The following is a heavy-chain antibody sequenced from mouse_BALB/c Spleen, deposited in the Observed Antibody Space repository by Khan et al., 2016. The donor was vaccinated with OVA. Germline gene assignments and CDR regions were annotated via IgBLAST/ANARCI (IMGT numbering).Heavy chain of an antibody. Sequence: QVQLKESGAELMMPGASVTISCKATGYTFSMYWIEWVKQRPGHGLEWIGDILPGSGATNNNEKFKGKATFTADTSSNTAYMQLSSLTSEDSAVYYCARGGYNPAMDYWGQGSSVTGSS. J-gene: IGHJ4*01. CDR3: ARGGYNPAMDY. CDR2: ILPGSGAT. D-gene: IGHD1-3*01. CDR1: GYTFSMYW. V-gene: IGHV1-9*01.